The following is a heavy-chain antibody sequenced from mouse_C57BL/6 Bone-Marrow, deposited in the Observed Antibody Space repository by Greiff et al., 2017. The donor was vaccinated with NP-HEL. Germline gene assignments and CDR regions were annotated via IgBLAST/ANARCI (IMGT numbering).Heavy chain of an antibody. D-gene: IGHD1-1*01. Sequence: QVHVKQSGAELVKPGASVKLSCKASGYTFTSYWMQWVKQRPGQGLEWIGEIDPSDSYTNYNQKFKGKATLTVDTSSSTAYMQLSSLTSEDSAVYYCARDPITTVGGYFDVWGTGTTVTVSS. CDR1: GYTFTSYW. CDR2: IDPSDSYT. CDR3: ARDPITTVGGYFDV. J-gene: IGHJ1*03. V-gene: IGHV1-50*01.